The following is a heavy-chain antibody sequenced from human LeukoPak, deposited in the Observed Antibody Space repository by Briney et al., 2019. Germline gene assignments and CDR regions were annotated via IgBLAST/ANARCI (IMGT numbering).Heavy chain of an antibody. CDR1: GYTFTSYY. CDR2: FDPEDGET. Sequence: ASVKVSCKASGYTFTSYYMHWVRQAPGKGLEWMGGFDPEDGETIYAQKFQGRVTMTEDTSTDTAYMELSSLRSEDTAVYYCARGYYDSSGMSFDYWGQGTLVTVSS. CDR3: ARGYYDSSGMSFDY. D-gene: IGHD3-22*01. V-gene: IGHV1-24*01. J-gene: IGHJ4*02.